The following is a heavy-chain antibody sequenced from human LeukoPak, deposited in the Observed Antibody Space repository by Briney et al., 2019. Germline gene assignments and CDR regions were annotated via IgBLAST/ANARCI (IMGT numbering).Heavy chain of an antibody. CDR1: GFTFSSYW. CDR3: ARALNGFDI. Sequence: GDSLRLSCAVSGFTFSSYWMIWFRQAPGKGLEWVSVIYSGGSIYYADSVKGRFTISRDNSRNTLYLQMNSLRAEDTAVYYCARALNGFDIWGPGTLVTVSS. V-gene: IGHV3-53*01. J-gene: IGHJ3*02. CDR2: IYSGGSI.